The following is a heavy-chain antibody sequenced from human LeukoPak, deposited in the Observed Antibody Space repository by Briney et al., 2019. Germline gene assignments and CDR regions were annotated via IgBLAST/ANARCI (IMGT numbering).Heavy chain of an antibody. V-gene: IGHV4-38-2*02. D-gene: IGHD5-12*01. CDR2: IHRSGST. J-gene: IGHJ4*02. Sequence: KPSETLSLTYTVSGYSSSIDYYWGWIRQSPGKGLEWIGSIHRSGSTYYNPSLKSRVTISGDTSKSQFSLRLTSVTAADTAVYYCAGTSSGYYSTDYWGQGTLVTVSS. CDR3: AGTSSGYYSTDY. CDR1: GYSSSIDYY.